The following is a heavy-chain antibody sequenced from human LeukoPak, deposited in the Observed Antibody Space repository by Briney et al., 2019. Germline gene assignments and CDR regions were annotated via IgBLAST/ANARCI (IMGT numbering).Heavy chain of an antibody. CDR1: GFTFSSYA. Sequence: GGSLRLFCAASGFTFSSYAMHWVRQAPGKWLEWVAVISYDGSNKYYTDSVKGRFTISRDNSKNTLYLQMNSLRAEDTAVYYCARDHTTVTYYYYVMDVWGQGTTVTVSS. CDR2: ISYDGSNK. V-gene: IGHV3-30-3*01. CDR3: ARDHTTVTYYYYVMDV. J-gene: IGHJ6*02. D-gene: IGHD4-4*01.